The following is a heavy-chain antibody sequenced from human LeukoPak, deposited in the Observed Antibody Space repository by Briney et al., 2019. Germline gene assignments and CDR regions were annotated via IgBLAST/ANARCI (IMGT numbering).Heavy chain of an antibody. V-gene: IGHV5-51*01. CDR2: IYPAQSEI. CDR1: GYDFVNYY. CDR3: ARRRSGVQPCTSSTCPFYFDF. J-gene: IGHJ4*02. Sequence: GESLKISCQASGYDFVNYYIGWVRQVPGKGLEWMGIIYPAQSEIKYSPSFQGRVTFSTDESSSSAFLQWHSLEASDTAIYYCARRRSGVQPCTSSTCPFYFDFWGQGTLVTVSS. D-gene: IGHD2-2*01.